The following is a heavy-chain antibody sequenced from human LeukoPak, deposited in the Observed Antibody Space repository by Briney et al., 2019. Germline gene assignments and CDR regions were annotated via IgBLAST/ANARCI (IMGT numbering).Heavy chain of an antibody. V-gene: IGHV3-30*18. CDR1: GFTFSSYG. CDR3: AKSLSYYYDSSGYYYAGPFDY. CDR2: VSYDGSNK. Sequence: GGSLRLSCAASGFTFSSYGMHWVRQAPGKGLEWVAVVSYDGSNKYYADSVKGRFTISRDNSKNTLYLQMNSLRAEDTAVYYCAKSLSYYYDSSGYYYAGPFDYWGQGTLVTVSS. D-gene: IGHD3-22*01. J-gene: IGHJ4*02.